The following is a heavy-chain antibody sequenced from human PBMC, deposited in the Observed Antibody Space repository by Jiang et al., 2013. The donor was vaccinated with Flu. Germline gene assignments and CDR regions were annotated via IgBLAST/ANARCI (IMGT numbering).Heavy chain of an antibody. V-gene: IGHV4-59*11. Sequence: GSGLVKPSETLSLTCTVSGASIDNHYCTWIRQTPGKGLEWIGNIHRSEGTNYNPSLKSRVTISIDTSKKQFSLKVTSVTAADTAVYYCARASMWYGHLGDWGQG. CDR1: GASIDNHY. CDR3: ARASMWYGHLGD. J-gene: IGHJ4*02. D-gene: IGHD6-13*01. CDR2: IHRSEGT.